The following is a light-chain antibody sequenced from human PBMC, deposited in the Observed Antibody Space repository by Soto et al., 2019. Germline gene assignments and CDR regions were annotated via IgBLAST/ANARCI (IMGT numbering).Light chain of an antibody. Sequence: EIVMTQSPATLSVSPGETATLSCRASQSVSSNIAWYQQKPGQAPRLLIYGASNRATGVPARFSGSGSGTEFTLTISTLQSEDFAVYYCQQYNNWPPYTFGQGTKVDIK. CDR2: GAS. CDR3: QQYNNWPPYT. CDR1: QSVSSN. V-gene: IGKV3-15*01. J-gene: IGKJ2*01.